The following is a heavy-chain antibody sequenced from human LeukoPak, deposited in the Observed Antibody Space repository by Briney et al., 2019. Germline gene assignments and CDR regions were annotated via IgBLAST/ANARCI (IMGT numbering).Heavy chain of an antibody. D-gene: IGHD1-1*01. V-gene: IGHV4-59*01. Sequence: SSETLSLTCTVSGGSISSYYWSWIRQPPGKGLEWIGYIYYSGSTNYNPSLKSRVTISVDTSKNQFSLKLSSVTAADTAVCYCARFVELNWFDPWGQGTLVTVSS. CDR3: ARFVELNWFDP. J-gene: IGHJ5*02. CDR2: IYYSGST. CDR1: GGSISSYY.